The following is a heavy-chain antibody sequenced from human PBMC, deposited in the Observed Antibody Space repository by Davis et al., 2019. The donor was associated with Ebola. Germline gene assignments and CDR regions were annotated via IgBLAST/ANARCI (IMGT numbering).Heavy chain of an antibody. CDR2: IKQGGSEK. CDR3: ARDGPNYDVDY. CDR1: GFTFSSYW. D-gene: IGHD3-22*01. J-gene: IGHJ4*02. Sequence: PGGSLRLSCAASGFTFSSYWMSWVRQAPGKGLEWVANIKQGGSEKYYVDSVRGRFIISRDKSNNTLYLEMNSLRVDDTAVYFCARDGPNYDVDYWGQGTLVTVSS. V-gene: IGHV3-7*03.